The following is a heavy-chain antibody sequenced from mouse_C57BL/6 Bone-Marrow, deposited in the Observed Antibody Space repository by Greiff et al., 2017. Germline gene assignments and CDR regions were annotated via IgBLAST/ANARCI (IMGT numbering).Heavy chain of an antibody. Sequence: EVQLVESGPGMVKPSQSLSLTCTVTGYSITSGYDWHWIRHFPGNKLEWMGYISYSGSTNYNPSLKSRISITHDTSKNHFFLKLNSATTEETATYYCARAHYDYDDAMDYWGQGTSVTVSS. J-gene: IGHJ4*01. CDR3: ARAHYDYDDAMDY. CDR1: GYSITSGYD. V-gene: IGHV3-1*01. D-gene: IGHD2-4*01. CDR2: ISYSGST.